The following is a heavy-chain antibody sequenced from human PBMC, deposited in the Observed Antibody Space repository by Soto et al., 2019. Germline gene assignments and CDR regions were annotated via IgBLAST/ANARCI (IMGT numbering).Heavy chain of an antibody. CDR1: GGSISSGGYY. CDR2: IYYSGST. J-gene: IGHJ6*02. V-gene: IGHV4-31*03. D-gene: IGHD6-19*01. CDR3: ARLIAVAGTTPYYYGMDV. Sequence: SETLSLTCTVSGGSISSGGYYWSWIRQHPGKGLEWIGYIYYSGSTYYNPSLKSRVTISVDTSKNQFSLKLSSVTAADTAVYYCARLIAVAGTTPYYYGMDVWGQGTTVTVSS.